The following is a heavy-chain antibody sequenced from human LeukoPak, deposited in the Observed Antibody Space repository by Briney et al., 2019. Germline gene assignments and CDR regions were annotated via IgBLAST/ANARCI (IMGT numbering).Heavy chain of an antibody. D-gene: IGHD2-2*01. J-gene: IGHJ4*02. CDR3: VRTFGYCSSTTCYVFDY. V-gene: IGHV3-64D*09. CDR1: GFTFSYYA. Sequence: GGSLSLSCSASGFTFSYYAMHWVRQAPGKGLEYVSAITSDGGTTYYADSLKGRFTISRDNSKNTLYLQMSSLRAEDTAVYHCVRTFGYCSSTTCYVFDYWGQGTLVTVSS. CDR2: ITSDGGTT.